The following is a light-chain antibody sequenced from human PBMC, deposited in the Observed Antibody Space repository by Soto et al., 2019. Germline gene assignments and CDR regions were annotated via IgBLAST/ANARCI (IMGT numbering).Light chain of an antibody. CDR2: GAS. CDR1: QYISSS. CDR3: QQSYRSPLT. V-gene: IGKV1-39*01. J-gene: IGKJ3*01. Sequence: DIQMTQSPSSLSASVGDRVTITCRASQYISSSVNWYQKKPGKSPRFLIYGASDLQRGVPSRFSGSGSGTDFTLTINSLQPEDFATYYCQQSYRSPLTFGPGTKVEIK.